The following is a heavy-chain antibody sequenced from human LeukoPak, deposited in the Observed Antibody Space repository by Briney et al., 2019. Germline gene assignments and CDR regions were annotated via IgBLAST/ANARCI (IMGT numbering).Heavy chain of an antibody. CDR3: ASRAYYYDSSGLSY. Sequence: GESLKISCKGSGYSFTTYWIAWVRQMPGKGLEWMGIIYPGDSDTRYRPSFQGQVTISADKSISTAYLQWSSLKASDTAMYYCASRAYYYDSSGLSYWGQGTLVTVSS. CDR2: IYPGDSDT. D-gene: IGHD3-22*01. V-gene: IGHV5-51*01. CDR1: GYSFTTYW. J-gene: IGHJ4*02.